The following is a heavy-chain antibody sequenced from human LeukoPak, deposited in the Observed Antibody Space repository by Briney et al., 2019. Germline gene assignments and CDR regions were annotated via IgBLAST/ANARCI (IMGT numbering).Heavy chain of an antibody. J-gene: IGHJ5*02. CDR1: GGSISSSSYY. V-gene: IGHV4-39*01. CDR3: TTTSGPDSLSWFDP. D-gene: IGHD6-6*01. Sequence: SVTLSLTCTVSGGSISSSSYYWGWIRQPPGKGLEWIGSIYYSGSTYYNPSLKSRVTISVDTSKNQFSLKLSSVTAADTAVYYCTTTSGPDSLSWFDPWGQGTLVTVSS. CDR2: IYYSGST.